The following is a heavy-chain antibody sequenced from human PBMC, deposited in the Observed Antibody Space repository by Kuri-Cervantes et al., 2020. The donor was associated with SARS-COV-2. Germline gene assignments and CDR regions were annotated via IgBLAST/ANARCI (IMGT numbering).Heavy chain of an antibody. V-gene: IGHV4-4*02. Sequence: SCAVSGGSISSSNWWSWVRQPPGKGLEWIGEIYHSGSTNYNPSLKSRVTISVDKSKNQFSLKLSSVTAADTAVYYCARVSSGWYSRLFDYWGQGTLVTVSS. J-gene: IGHJ4*02. CDR3: ARVSSGWYSRLFDY. D-gene: IGHD6-19*01. CDR2: IYHSGST. CDR1: GGSISSSNW.